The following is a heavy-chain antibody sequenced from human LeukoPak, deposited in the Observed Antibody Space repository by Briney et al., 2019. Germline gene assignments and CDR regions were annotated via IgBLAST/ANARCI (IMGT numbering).Heavy chain of an antibody. J-gene: IGHJ4*02. CDR3: ARDHRCSGGSCYYVGDY. Sequence: PSQTLSLTCTVSGGSISSGSYYLSWIRQPAGKGLEWIGRIYTSGSTNYNPSLKSRVTISVDTSKNQFSLKLSSVTAADTAVYYCARDHRCSGGSCYYVGDYWGQGTLVTVSS. D-gene: IGHD2-15*01. CDR2: IYTSGST. CDR1: GGSISSGSYY. V-gene: IGHV4-61*02.